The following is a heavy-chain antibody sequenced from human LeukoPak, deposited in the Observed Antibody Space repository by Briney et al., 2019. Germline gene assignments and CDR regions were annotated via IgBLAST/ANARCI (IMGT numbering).Heavy chain of an antibody. V-gene: IGHV1-18*01. J-gene: IGHJ4*02. CDR3: ARANRGYSGYDSDIDY. CDR1: GYTFTSYG. CDR2: ISAYNGNT. D-gene: IGHD5-12*01. Sequence: ASVKVSCKASGYTFTSYGISWVRQAPGQGLEWMGWISAYNGNTNYAQKLQGRVTMTTDTSTSTAYIDLSRLRSDDTAVYYCARANRGYSGYDSDIDYWGQGTLVTVSS.